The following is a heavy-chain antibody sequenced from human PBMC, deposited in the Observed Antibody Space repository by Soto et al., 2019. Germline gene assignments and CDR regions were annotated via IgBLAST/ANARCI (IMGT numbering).Heavy chain of an antibody. D-gene: IGHD6-13*01. Sequence: EVQLVESGGGLVQPGGSLRLSCAASGFTLSSYDMHWVRQAAGKTLEWVSAIGVPGDPFYPDSVKGRFTISRENARNSLYLQMNCLRAGDTAVYYCARGQRAEAGSWYFDSWGQGTLVTVSS. CDR2: IGVPGDP. CDR3: ARGQRAEAGSWYFDS. CDR1: GFTLSSYD. V-gene: IGHV3-13*05. J-gene: IGHJ4*02.